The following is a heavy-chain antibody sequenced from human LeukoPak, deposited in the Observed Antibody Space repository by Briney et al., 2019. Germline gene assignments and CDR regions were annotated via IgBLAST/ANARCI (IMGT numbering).Heavy chain of an antibody. V-gene: IGHV5-51*01. CDR1: EYNFACYW. CDR3: ARYQGYGGSWDGFDI. J-gene: IGHJ3*02. Sequence: GESLKISCKGSEYNFACYWIAWVRQMPGKGLECMGVIYGGDSDTRYSPSFQGQVTISADKSISTAYLEWSSLKASDTAMYYCARYQGYGGSWDGFDIWGQGTMVTVSS. D-gene: IGHD5-18*01. CDR2: IYGGDSDT.